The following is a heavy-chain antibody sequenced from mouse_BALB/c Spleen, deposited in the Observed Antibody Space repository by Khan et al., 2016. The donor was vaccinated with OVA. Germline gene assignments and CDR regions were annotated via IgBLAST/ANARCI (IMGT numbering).Heavy chain of an antibody. J-gene: IGHJ3*01. CDR2: INSDGYYT. CDR3: ASHLTGSFAY. D-gene: IGHD4-1*01. Sequence: VQLVESGGDLMKPGGSLKLSCAASGFTFSAYSMSWVRQTPDKRLEWVATINSDGYYTYYPDSVQGRFTISRNNAKNTLSLQMSSLKSEDTAIYYCASHLTGSFAYWGQGTLVTVSA. CDR1: GFTFSAYS. V-gene: IGHV5-6*01.